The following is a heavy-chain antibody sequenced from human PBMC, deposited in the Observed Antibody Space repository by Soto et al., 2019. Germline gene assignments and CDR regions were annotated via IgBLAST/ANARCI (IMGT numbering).Heavy chain of an antibody. CDR2: ISGSGGST. D-gene: IGHD3-22*01. CDR3: AKHYYFDSSGYYAWFD. Sequence: PGGSLRLSCAASGFTFSSYAMGWVRQAPGKGLYWVSAISGSGGSTYYADSVKGRFTISRDNSKNTLFLQMNSLRAEDTAAYYCAKHYYFDSSGYYAWFDWGQGTQVTVSS. CDR1: GFTFSSYA. V-gene: IGHV3-23*01. J-gene: IGHJ4*02.